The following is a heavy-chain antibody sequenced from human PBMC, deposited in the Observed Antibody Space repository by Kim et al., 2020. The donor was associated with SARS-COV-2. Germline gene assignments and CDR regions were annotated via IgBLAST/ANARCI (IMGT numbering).Heavy chain of an antibody. CDR2: IIPIFGTA. D-gene: IGHD2-2*01. Sequence: SVKVSCKASGGTFSSYAISWVRQAPGQGLEWMGGIIPIFGTANYAQKFQGKVTITADESTSTAYMELSSLRSEDTAVYYCARDSTVVVPAALYYYGMDVWRQGTTVTVSS. CDR1: GGTFSSYA. CDR3: ARDSTVVVPAALYYYGMDV. J-gene: IGHJ6*02. V-gene: IGHV1-69*13.